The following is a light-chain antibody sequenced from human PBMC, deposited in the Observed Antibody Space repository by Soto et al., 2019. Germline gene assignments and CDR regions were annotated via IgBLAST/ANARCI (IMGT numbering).Light chain of an antibody. J-gene: IGLJ3*02. CDR1: SSDVGGYNF. CDR2: DVT. V-gene: IGLV2-8*01. Sequence: QSVLTQPPSASGSPGQSVTISCTGSSSDVGGYNFGSWYQQHPGKAPKLMIYDVTERPSGVPDRFSGSKSGNTASLTVSGLQADDEADYYCSSYAGTNIPVMFGGGTKLTVL. CDR3: SSYAGTNIPVM.